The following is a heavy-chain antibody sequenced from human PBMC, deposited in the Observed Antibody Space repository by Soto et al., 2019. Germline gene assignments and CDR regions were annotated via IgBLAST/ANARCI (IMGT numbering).Heavy chain of an antibody. V-gene: IGHV1-69*01. CDR3: ARGPHYYDSSGYYGYFDY. CDR1: VGTFSSYA. Sequence: QLQLVQSGSEVKKPGSSLKVSCKASVGTFSSYAISWVRQAPGQGLEWMGGFIPIFGTANYAQKFQGRVTITADDHTSTAYKELSSLSSEDTAVYYCARGPHYYDSSGYYGYFDYWGQGTLVTVSS. D-gene: IGHD3-22*01. J-gene: IGHJ4*02. CDR2: FIPIFGTA.